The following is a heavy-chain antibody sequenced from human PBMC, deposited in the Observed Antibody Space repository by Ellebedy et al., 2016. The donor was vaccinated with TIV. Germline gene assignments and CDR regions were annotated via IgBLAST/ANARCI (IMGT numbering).Heavy chain of an antibody. CDR1: GFTFSNYG. D-gene: IGHD3-10*01. J-gene: IGHJ4*02. Sequence: GESLKISYAASGFTFSNYGMHWVRQAPGKGLEWVAVVSYDGSNKYYADSVKGRFTISRDNSKNTLYLQMNSLRAEDVAAYYCARDRLRSSFDYWGQGTLVTVSS. V-gene: IGHV3-30*03. CDR2: VSYDGSNK. CDR3: ARDRLRSSFDY.